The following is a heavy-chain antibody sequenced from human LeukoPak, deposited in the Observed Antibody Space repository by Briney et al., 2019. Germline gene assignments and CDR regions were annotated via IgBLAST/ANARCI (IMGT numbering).Heavy chain of an antibody. J-gene: IGHJ3*01. CDR3: AKDPTAVLASFDL. CDR1: GFTFSTYA. V-gene: IGHV3-23*01. CDR2: MSGNGGVK. Sequence: PGGSLRLSCVGSGFTFSTYAMSWVRQPAGKGPQWVAGMSGNGGVKYYADFVKGRFAISRDNSKNTLCLQMNTLRAEDTAIYYCAKDPTAVLASFDLWGQGTPVTVSS. D-gene: IGHD2-8*02.